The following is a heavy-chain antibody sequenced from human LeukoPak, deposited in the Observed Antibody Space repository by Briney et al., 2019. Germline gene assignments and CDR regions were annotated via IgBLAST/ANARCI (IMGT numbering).Heavy chain of an antibody. Sequence: SETLSLTCTVSGGSISSSSYYWGWLRQPPGKGLEWIGEINHSGSTNYNPSLKSRVTISVDTSKNQFSLKLSSVTAADTAVYYCARIPHYDFWSGYYKRHAFDIWGQGTMVTVSS. CDR3: ARIPHYDFWSGYYKRHAFDI. D-gene: IGHD3-3*01. CDR1: GGSISSSSYY. CDR2: INHSGST. J-gene: IGHJ3*02. V-gene: IGHV4-39*07.